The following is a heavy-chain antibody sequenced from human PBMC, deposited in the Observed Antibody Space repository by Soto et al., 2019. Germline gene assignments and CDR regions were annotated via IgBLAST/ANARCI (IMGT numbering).Heavy chain of an antibody. J-gene: IGHJ5*02. CDR3: ARAITDPGRRKWREDRFDP. V-gene: IGHV3-48*01. Sequence: GGSLRLSCAASGFTFSSYSMNWVRQAPGKGLEWVSYISSSSSTIYYADSVKGRFTISRDNAKNSLYLQMNSLRAEDTAVYYCARAITDPGRRKWREDRFDPWGQGTLVTVSS. D-gene: IGHD6-6*01. CDR2: ISSSSSTI. CDR1: GFTFSSYS.